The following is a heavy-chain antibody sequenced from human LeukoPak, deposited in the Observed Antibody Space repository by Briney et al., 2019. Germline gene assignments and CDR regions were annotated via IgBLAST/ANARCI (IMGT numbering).Heavy chain of an antibody. D-gene: IGHD3-10*02. Sequence: GGSLRLSCAASGFTFSSYEMNWVRQAPGKGLEWVSYISSSGSIMHYADTVKGRFTISRDNAKNSLYLQMNSLRAEDTAVYYCAELGITMIGGVWGKGTTVTISS. CDR3: AELGITMIGGV. V-gene: IGHV3-48*03. J-gene: IGHJ6*04. CDR1: GFTFSSYE. CDR2: ISSSGSIM.